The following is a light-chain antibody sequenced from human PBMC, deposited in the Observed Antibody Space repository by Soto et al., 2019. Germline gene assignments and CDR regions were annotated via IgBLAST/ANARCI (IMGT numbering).Light chain of an antibody. J-gene: IGKJ1*01. V-gene: IGKV3-20*01. CDR2: SAS. CDR3: QQFVDSPPRWT. Sequence: EIVLTQSPDTLSLSPGERATLSCRASQSLSTYLAWYQQKPGQAPRLLIYSASTRATAVPDRFSGSGSGTDFTLTISRLEPEDSALYFCQQFVDSPPRWTFGQGTTVEIK. CDR1: QSLSTY.